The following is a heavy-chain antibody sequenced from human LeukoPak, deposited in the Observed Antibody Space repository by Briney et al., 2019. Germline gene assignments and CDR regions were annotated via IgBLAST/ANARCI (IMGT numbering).Heavy chain of an antibody. CDR2: FSGSGGNT. V-gene: IGHV3-23*01. CDR3: AKGYTGFSTY. J-gene: IGHJ4*02. D-gene: IGHD1-26*01. CDR1: GFTFSSYA. Sequence: GGSLRLSCAASGFTFSSYAMSWVRQAPGKGLEWVSTFSGSGGNTYYADSVKGRFTISRDNSKNTLYLQMNSLRAEDTAVYFCAKGYTGFSTYWGQGTLVTVSS.